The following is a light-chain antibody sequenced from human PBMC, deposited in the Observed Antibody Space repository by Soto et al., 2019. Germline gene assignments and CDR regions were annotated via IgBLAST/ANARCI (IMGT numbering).Light chain of an antibody. Sequence: AIQLTQSPSSLSASVGDRVTITCRASQDITSALAWYQQKPGKAPNLLIYAASILKSGVPSRFSGSGSGTDFTLTISSLQPEYFATYYCQQFNSYVITFGQGTRLETK. V-gene: IGKV1-13*02. CDR3: QQFNSYVIT. J-gene: IGKJ5*01. CDR2: AAS. CDR1: QDITSA.